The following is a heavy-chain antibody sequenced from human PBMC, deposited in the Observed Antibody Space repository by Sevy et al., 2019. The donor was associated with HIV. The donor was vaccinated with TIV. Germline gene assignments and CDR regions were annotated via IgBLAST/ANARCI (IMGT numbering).Heavy chain of an antibody. CDR2: SYYSGST. J-gene: IGHJ4*02. CDR3: ATPSRDLGDYFDY. V-gene: IGHV4-39*01. D-gene: IGHD3-16*01. CDR1: GGSISSSSYY. Sequence: SETLSLTCTVSGGSISSSSYYWGWMRQPPGKGLERIGRSYYSGSTYYNPSLKSRVPISVDTSKNQFSLSLSSVTAADTSVYYCATPSRDLGDYFDYWGQGTLVTVSS.